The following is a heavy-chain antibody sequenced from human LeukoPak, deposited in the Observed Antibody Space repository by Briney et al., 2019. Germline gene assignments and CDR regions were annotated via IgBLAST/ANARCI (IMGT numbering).Heavy chain of an antibody. CDR2: IKQDGNDK. Sequence: GGSLRLSCAASGFTFSTYWMSWVRQAPGKGLEWVANIKQDGNDKYYVDSVKGRFTISRDNAKSSLYLQMNSLRAEDTAVYYCARDRLHYDSPNWFDPWGQGTLVTVSS. CDR3: ARDRLHYDSPNWFDP. V-gene: IGHV3-7*01. CDR1: GFTFSTYW. J-gene: IGHJ5*02. D-gene: IGHD3-3*01.